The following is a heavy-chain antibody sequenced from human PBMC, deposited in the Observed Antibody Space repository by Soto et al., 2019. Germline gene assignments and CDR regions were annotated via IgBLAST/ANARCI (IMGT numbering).Heavy chain of an antibody. D-gene: IGHD1-26*01. V-gene: IGHV3-30*18. J-gene: IGHJ4*02. CDR3: AKDDYLDGATPSYLFDY. CDR1: GFTFSSYG. Sequence: GGSLRLSCAASGFTFSSYGMHWVRQAPGKGLEWVAVISYDGSNKYYADSVKGRFTISRDNSKNPLYLQMNSLRAEDSAVYYCAKDDYLDGATPSYLFDYWGQGTLVTVSS. CDR2: ISYDGSNK.